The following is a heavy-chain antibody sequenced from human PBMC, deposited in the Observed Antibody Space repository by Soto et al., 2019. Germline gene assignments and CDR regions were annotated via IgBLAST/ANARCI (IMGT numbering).Heavy chain of an antibody. CDR2: TSWNSGSI. V-gene: IGHV3-9*01. D-gene: IGHD6-13*01. CDR3: AKATVAAAGGNYMDV. CDR1: GFTFEDYA. J-gene: IGHJ6*03. Sequence: EVQLVESGGGLVQPGRSLRLSCAASGFTFEDYAMHWVRQAPGKGLEWVSGTSWNSGSIGYADSVKGRFTISRDNAKNTLYLQMKSLRAEDTALYYCAKATVAAAGGNYMDVWGKGTTVTVSS.